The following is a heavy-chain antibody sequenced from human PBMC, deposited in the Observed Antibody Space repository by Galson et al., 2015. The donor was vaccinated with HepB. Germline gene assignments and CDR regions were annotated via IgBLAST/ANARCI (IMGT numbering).Heavy chain of an antibody. J-gene: IGHJ4*02. V-gene: IGHV1-58*02. CDR2: IVVGSGNT. CDR1: GFTFTSSA. CDR3: AADLGSSGWYRFDY. Sequence: SVKVSCKASGFTFTSSAMQWVRQARGQRLEWIGWIVVGSGNTNYAQKFQERVTITRDMSTSTAYMELSSLRSEDTAVYYCAADLGSSGWYRFDYWGQGTLVTVSS. D-gene: IGHD6-19*01.